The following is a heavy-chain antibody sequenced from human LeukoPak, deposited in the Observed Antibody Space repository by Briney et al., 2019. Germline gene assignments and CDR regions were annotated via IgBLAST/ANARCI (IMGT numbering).Heavy chain of an antibody. CDR1: GFSFSTAP. CDR2: IIASGDSA. J-gene: IGHJ4*02. CDR3: ATHILFWSGLFDS. Sequence: GGSLRLSCEASGFSFSTAPMSWVRQVPGKGLECVSYIIASGDSAYYADSVRGRFTISRDNSKNTLYLQMDDLRAEDSAVYYCATHILFWSGLFDSWGQGALVSVSS. V-gene: IGHV3-23*01. D-gene: IGHD3-3*01.